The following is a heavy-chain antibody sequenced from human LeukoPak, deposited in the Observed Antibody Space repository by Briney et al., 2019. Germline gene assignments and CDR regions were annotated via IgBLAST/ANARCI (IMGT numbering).Heavy chain of an antibody. CDR2: IRYDGSNK. D-gene: IGHD4-17*01. V-gene: IGHV3-30*02. J-gene: IGHJ4*02. CDR1: GFSFSFYW. Sequence: GGSLRLSCAASGFSFSFYWMHWVRQAPGKGLEWVAFIRYDGSNKYYADSVKGRFTISRDNSKNTLYLQMNSLRAEDTAVYYCAKDRHSGDYVFFFDYWGQGTLVTVSS. CDR3: AKDRHSGDYVFFFDY.